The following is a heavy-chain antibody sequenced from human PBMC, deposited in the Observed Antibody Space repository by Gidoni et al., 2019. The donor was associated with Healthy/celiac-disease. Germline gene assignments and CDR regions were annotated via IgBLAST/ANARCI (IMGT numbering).Heavy chain of an antibody. CDR3: AKEGGVDGSSGWSIATQGYYGMDV. CDR2: ISWNSGSI. D-gene: IGHD6-19*01. V-gene: IGHV3-9*01. Sequence: EVQLVESGGGLVQPGRSLRLSCAASGFTFDDYAMHWVRQAPGKGLEWVSGISWNSGSIGYADSVKGRFTISRDNAKNSLYLQMNSLRAEDTALYYCAKEGGVDGSSGWSIATQGYYGMDVWGQGTTVTVSS. CDR1: GFTFDDYA. J-gene: IGHJ6*02.